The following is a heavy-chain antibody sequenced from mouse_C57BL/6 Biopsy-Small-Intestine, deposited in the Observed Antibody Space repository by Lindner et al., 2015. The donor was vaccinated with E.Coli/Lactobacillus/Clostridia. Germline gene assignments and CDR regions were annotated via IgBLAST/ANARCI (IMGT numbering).Heavy chain of an antibody. CDR1: GYAFTNYL. CDR3: ARGRIPDY. D-gene: IGHD5-1-1*01. CDR2: INPGSGGT. Sequence: VQLQESGAELVRPGTSVKVSCKASGYAFTNYLIELVKQRPGQGLEWIGVINPGSGGTNYNEKFKGKATLTADKSSSTAYMQLSSLTSEDSAVYFCARGRIPDYWGQGTTLTVSS. J-gene: IGHJ2*01. V-gene: IGHV1-54*01.